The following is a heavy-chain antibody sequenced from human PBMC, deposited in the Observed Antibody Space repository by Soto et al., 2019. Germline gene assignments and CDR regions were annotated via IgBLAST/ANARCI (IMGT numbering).Heavy chain of an antibody. J-gene: IGHJ4*02. CDR3: ARDSRDGYNSYGGY. CDR2: IKQDGSEK. D-gene: IGHD5-12*01. V-gene: IGHV3-7*01. Sequence: GGSLRLSCAASGFTFSSYWMSWVRQAPGKGLEWVANIKQDGSEKYYVDSVKGRFTISRDNAKNSLYLQMNSLRAEDTAVYYCARDSRDGYNSYGGYWGQGTLVTVSS. CDR1: GFTFSSYW.